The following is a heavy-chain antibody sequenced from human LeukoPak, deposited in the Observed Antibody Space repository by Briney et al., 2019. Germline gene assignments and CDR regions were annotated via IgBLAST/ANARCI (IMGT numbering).Heavy chain of an antibody. Sequence: GGSQRLSCAASGFTLSNSAMSWVRQAPGKGLEWVSTLSGSGITTYYADSVKGRFTISRDNSKNTLYLQMNSLRAEDTAVYYCAKGIYSSGWSYFDYWGHGTLVTVSS. D-gene: IGHD6-19*01. CDR3: AKGIYSSGWSYFDY. J-gene: IGHJ4*01. CDR1: GFTLSNSA. CDR2: LSGSGITT. V-gene: IGHV3-23*01.